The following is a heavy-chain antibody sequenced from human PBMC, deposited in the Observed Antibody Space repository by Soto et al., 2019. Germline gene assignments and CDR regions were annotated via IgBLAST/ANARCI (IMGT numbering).Heavy chain of an antibody. Sequence: PSETLSLTCTVSGGSISSYYWSWIRQPPGKGLEWIGYIYYSGSTNYNPSLKSRVTISVDTSKNQFSLKLSSVTAADTAVSYCARGAMVRGVTIGDAFDIWGQGTMVTVSS. V-gene: IGHV4-59*01. CDR2: IYYSGST. CDR3: ARGAMVRGVTIGDAFDI. CDR1: GGSISSYY. J-gene: IGHJ3*02. D-gene: IGHD3-10*01.